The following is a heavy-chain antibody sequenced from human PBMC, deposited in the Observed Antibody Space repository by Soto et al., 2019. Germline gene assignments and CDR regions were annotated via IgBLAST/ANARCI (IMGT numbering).Heavy chain of an antibody. CDR3: ARSTYYDILTGYSPFDY. J-gene: IGHJ4*02. D-gene: IGHD3-9*01. V-gene: IGHV3-7*03. Sequence: GGSLRLSCAVSGFTVSNNYMSWVRQAPGKGLEWVANIKQDGSEKYYVDSVKGRFTISRDNAKNSLYLQMNSLRAEDTAVYYCARSTYYDILTGYSPFDYWGQGTLVTVSS. CDR2: IKQDGSEK. CDR1: GFTVSNNY.